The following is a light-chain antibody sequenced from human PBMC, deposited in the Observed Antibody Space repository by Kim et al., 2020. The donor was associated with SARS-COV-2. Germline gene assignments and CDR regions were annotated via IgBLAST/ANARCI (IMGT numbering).Light chain of an antibody. V-gene: IGKV3-20*01. Sequence: EIVLTQSPGTLSLSPGERATLSCRASQSVYSNYLGWYLQKPGQAPRLLIYGASSRATGIPDRFSGSGSGTDFTLTINRLQPDDFAVYYCHQYGSSWTFGQGTKVEIK. CDR1: QSVYSNY. J-gene: IGKJ1*01. CDR3: HQYGSSWT. CDR2: GAS.